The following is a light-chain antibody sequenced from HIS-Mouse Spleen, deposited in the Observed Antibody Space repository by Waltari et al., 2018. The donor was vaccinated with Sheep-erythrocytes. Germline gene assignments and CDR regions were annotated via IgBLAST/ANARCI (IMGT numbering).Light chain of an antibody. CDR1: SGSVSTSYY. J-gene: IGLJ3*02. CDR2: MTN. Sequence: QTVVTQEPSFSVSPGGTVTLTCGLSSGSVSTSYYSSWYQQTPGQAPLTLNYMTNTRCYSVPDRLSGSIHGKKATLTNTGDQADDESDCYCVLYMGSGISVFGGGTKLTVL. V-gene: IGLV8-61*01. CDR3: VLYMGSGISV.